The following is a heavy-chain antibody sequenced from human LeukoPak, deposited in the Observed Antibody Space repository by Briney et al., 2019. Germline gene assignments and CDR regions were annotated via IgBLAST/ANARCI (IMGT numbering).Heavy chain of an antibody. CDR3: ARDSVVVPAATSYYYYYMDV. CDR2: SYTSGST. Sequence: SETLSLTCTVSGGSISSYYWSWIRQPAGKGLEWIGRSYTSGSTNYNPSLKSRVTISVDKSKNQFSLKLSSVTAADTAVYYCARDSVVVPAATSYYYYYMDVWGKGTTVTVSS. CDR1: GGSISSYY. D-gene: IGHD2-2*01. V-gene: IGHV4-4*07. J-gene: IGHJ6*03.